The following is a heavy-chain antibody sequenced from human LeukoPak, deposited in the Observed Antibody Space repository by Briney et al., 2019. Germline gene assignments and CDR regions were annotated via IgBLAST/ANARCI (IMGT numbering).Heavy chain of an antibody. V-gene: IGHV1-2*02. CDR1: GYTFTGYY. J-gene: IGHJ5*02. CDR2: INPNSGGT. Sequence: ASVKVSCKASGYTFTGYYMHWVRQAPGQGLEWMGWINPNSGGTNYAQKFQGRVTMTRDTSFSTAYMDLGSLRSDDTAVYYCARCWDTAMVHFDPWGQGTLVTVSS. D-gene: IGHD5-18*01. CDR3: ARCWDTAMVHFDP.